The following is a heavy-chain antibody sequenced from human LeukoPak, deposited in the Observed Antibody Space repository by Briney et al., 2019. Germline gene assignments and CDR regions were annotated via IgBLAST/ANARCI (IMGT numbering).Heavy chain of an antibody. CDR3: AKPGYCSSTSCYTFYYYYGMDV. CDR2: ISGSGGST. V-gene: IGHV3-23*01. J-gene: IGHJ6*02. Sequence: GSLRLSCAASGFTFSSYAMSWVRQAPGKGLEWVSAISGSGGSTYYADSVKGRFTISRDNSKNTLYLQMNSLRAEDTAVYYSAKPGYCSSTSCYTFYYYYGMDVWGQGTTVTVSS. CDR1: GFTFSSYA. D-gene: IGHD2-2*02.